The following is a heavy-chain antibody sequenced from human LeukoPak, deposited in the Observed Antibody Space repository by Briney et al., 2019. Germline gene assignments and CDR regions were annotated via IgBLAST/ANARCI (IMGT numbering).Heavy chain of an antibody. CDR3: AREGYCGGDCYSDYYYGMDV. V-gene: IGHV3-30-3*01. CDR2: ISYDGSNK. D-gene: IGHD2-21*02. J-gene: IGHJ6*02. CDR1: GFTLSSYA. Sequence: GRSLRLSCAASGFTLSSYAMHWVRQAPGKGLEWVAVISYDGSNKYYADSVKGRFTISRDNSKNTLYLQMNSLRAEDTAVYYCAREGYCGGDCYSDYYYGMDVWGQGTTVTVSS.